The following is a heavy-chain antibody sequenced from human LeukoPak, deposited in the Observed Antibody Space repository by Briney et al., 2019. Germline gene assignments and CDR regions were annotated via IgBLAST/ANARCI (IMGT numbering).Heavy chain of an antibody. Sequence: GGSLRLSCAASGFTFSSYSMNWVRQAPGKGLEWVSAISGSGGSTYYADSVKGRFTISRDNARNSLYLQMNSLRAEDTAVYYCARSRSVSNYKGMDVWGQGTTVTVSS. CDR1: GFTFSSYS. D-gene: IGHD5/OR15-5a*01. CDR3: ARSRSVSNYKGMDV. CDR2: ISGSGGST. J-gene: IGHJ6*02. V-gene: IGHV3-21*01.